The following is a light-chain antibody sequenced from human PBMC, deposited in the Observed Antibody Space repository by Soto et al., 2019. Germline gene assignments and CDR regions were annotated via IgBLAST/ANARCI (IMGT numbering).Light chain of an antibody. V-gene: IGKV3-20*01. CDR1: QSVSSSY. CDR3: QQYGNHMYT. Sequence: EIVLTQSPGTLSLSPGERATLSCRASQSVSSSYLAWYQQKPGQAPRLLIYGASSRATGIPDRFSGSGSGTDFTLTISRLEPEDFAVYYCQQYGNHMYTFGQGTKLEIK. J-gene: IGKJ2*01. CDR2: GAS.